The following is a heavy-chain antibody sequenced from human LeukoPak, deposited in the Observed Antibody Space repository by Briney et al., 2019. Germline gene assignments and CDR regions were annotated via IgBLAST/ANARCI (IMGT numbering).Heavy chain of an antibody. Sequence: GGSLRLSCSASGFTFSNYWMTWVRQSPGKGLEWVAIIKHDGSDKYSVDSVKGRFTISRDNAKNSLYLQMSSLRAEDTAVYYCARGGHRQKEFWGQGTLVTVSS. CDR2: IKHDGSDK. V-gene: IGHV3-7*01. J-gene: IGHJ4*02. CDR3: ARGGHRQKEF. D-gene: IGHD3-10*01. CDR1: GFTFSNYW.